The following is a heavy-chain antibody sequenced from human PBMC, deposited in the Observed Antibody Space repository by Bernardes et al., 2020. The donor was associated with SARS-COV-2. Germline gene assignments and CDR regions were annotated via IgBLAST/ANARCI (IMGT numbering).Heavy chain of an antibody. Sequence: GGSLRLSCAASGFTFSDYYMNWVRQAPGKGLEWVSSISSSSTIYYADSVKGRFTISRDNSKNTLFLQMNRLRAEDTAIYYCSRYISGSYQYYYYGMDVWGQGTTVTVSS. CDR1: GFTFSDYY. CDR2: ISSSSTI. D-gene: IGHD3-10*01. V-gene: IGHV3-11*01. CDR3: SRYISGSYQYYYYGMDV. J-gene: IGHJ6*02.